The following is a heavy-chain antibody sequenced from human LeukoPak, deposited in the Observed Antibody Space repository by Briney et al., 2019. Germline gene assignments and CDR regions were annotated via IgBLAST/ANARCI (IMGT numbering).Heavy chain of an antibody. V-gene: IGHV3-11*01. J-gene: IGHJ6*02. D-gene: IGHD2-15*01. CDR3: ARETVVVVAPFVSAAMDV. CDR1: GFTLSDYY. Sequence: GGSLSLSCAASGFTLSDYYMSWIPQAPGKGLEWVSYISSNGSTIYYADSVKGRFTISRDNAKNSLYLQMNSLRAEDTAVYYCARETVVVVAPFVSAAMDVWGQGTTVTVSS. CDR2: ISSNGSTI.